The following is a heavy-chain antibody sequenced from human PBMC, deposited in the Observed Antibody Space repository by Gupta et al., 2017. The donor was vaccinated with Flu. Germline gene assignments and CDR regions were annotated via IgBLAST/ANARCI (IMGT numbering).Heavy chain of an antibody. Sequence: QVQLQESGPGLVKPSQTLSLTCTVSGGSISSGSYYWSWIRQPAGKGLEWIGRIYTSGSTNYNPSLKSRVTISVDTSKNQFSLKLSSVTAADTAVYYCAREGITMVRGVISRIDYWGQGTLVTVSS. V-gene: IGHV4-61*02. CDR2: IYTSGST. CDR3: AREGITMVRGVISRIDY. J-gene: IGHJ4*02. CDR1: GGSISSGSYY. D-gene: IGHD3-10*01.